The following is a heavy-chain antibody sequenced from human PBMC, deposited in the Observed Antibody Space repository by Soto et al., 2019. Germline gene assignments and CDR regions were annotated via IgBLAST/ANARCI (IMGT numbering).Heavy chain of an antibody. D-gene: IGHD5-18*01. J-gene: IGHJ4*02. Sequence: QVQLVESGGGVVQPGRSLRLSCAASGFTFSSYGMHWVRQAPGKGLEWVAVISYDGSNKYYADSVKGRFTISRDNSTNTLYLQMNSLRAEDTAVYYCASDLDTAMVTVGMGDYWGQGTLVTVSS. V-gene: IGHV3-30*03. CDR1: GFTFSSYG. CDR3: ASDLDTAMVTVGMGDY. CDR2: ISYDGSNK.